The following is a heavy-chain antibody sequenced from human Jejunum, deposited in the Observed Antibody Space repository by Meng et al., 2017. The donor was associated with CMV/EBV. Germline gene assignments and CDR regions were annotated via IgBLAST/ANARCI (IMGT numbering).Heavy chain of an antibody. Sequence: FNNYAMSWVSQDPGKGLEWVSAISGSGITYFADSVKGRFSISRDNSKDTVYLQMKSLRAEDTAVYYCAKDRVLMVYGSPTRPYFDYWGQGTLVTVSS. CDR1: FNNYA. V-gene: IGHV3-23*01. CDR2: ISGSGIT. D-gene: IGHD2-8*01. CDR3: AKDRVLMVYGSPTRPYFDY. J-gene: IGHJ4*02.